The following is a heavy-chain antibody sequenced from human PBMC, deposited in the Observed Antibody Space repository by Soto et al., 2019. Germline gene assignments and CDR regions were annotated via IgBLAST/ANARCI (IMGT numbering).Heavy chain of an antibody. J-gene: IGHJ6*02. CDR1: GGSVSSGSYH. CDR2: IYYSGST. CDR3: ARDNMRARDGMDV. D-gene: IGHD3-16*01. V-gene: IGHV4-61*01. Sequence: SETLSLTCTVSGGSVSSGSYHWTWIRQPPGKGLEWIGYIYYSGSTNYNPSLKSRVTISVDTSKNQFSLKLSSVTAADTAVYYCARDNMRARDGMDVWRQGTTVTVSS.